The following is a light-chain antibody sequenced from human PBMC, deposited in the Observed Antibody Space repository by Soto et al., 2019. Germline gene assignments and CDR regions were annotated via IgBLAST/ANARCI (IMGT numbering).Light chain of an antibody. CDR3: MQALQIRVE. CDR1: QSLLHSDGYNY. V-gene: IGKV2-28*01. Sequence: DSVMTQFPLSLSVTPGAPASISCRSSQSLLHSDGYNYLDWYVQKPVQSPQLLIYLGSNRASGVPGRFSGSGSGTDFTLKISRVEAEDLGVCYCMQALQIRVEFGQGTKVAI. J-gene: IGKJ1*01. CDR2: LGS.